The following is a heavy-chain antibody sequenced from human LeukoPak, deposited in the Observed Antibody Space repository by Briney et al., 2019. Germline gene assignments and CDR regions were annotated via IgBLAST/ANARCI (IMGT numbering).Heavy chain of an antibody. Sequence: GGSLRLSCAPSGFTFRSYGLHGVRQAPGKGLEWVEVIWYDGSNKYYADSVKGRFTISRDNSKNTLSLQMNSLRAEDTAVYYCARGVRGVITWFDPWGQGTLVTVSS. J-gene: IGHJ5*02. CDR2: IWYDGSNK. CDR1: GFTFRSYG. CDR3: ARGVRGVITWFDP. V-gene: IGHV3-33*01. D-gene: IGHD3-10*01.